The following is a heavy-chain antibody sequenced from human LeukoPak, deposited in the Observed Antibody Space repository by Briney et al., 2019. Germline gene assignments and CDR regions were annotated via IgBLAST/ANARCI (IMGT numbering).Heavy chain of an antibody. Sequence: PGRSLRLSCAASGFTFDDYAMHWVRQAPGKGLEWVSGISWNSGSIGYADSVKGRFTISRDNAKNSLYLQMNSLRAEDTALYYCAKAPWIGGLPDYWGQGTLVTASS. CDR2: ISWNSGSI. V-gene: IGHV3-9*01. CDR3: AKAPWIGGLPDY. D-gene: IGHD3-16*01. CDR1: GFTFDDYA. J-gene: IGHJ4*02.